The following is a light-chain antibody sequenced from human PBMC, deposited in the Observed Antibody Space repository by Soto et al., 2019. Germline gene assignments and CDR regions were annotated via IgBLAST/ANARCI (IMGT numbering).Light chain of an antibody. Sequence: EMVLTQSPATLSLSPGERATLSRRASQSVSSYFAWYQQKPGQAPRLLIYDASNIATGIPARVSGSGSGTDFPLTLSSLDPEDFADYCCQQRSNWPMYTFGQRNTLEIQ. CDR2: DAS. V-gene: IGKV3-11*01. CDR3: QQRSNWPMYT. CDR1: QSVSSY. J-gene: IGKJ2*01.